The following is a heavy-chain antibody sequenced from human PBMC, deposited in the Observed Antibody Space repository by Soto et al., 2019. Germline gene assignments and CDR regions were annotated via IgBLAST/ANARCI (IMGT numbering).Heavy chain of an antibody. CDR1: GDSVSSNSAA. CDR2: TYYRSKWYN. D-gene: IGHD6-13*01. Sequence: SETLSLTCAISGDSVSSNSAAWNWIRQSSSRGLEWLGRTYYRSKWYNDYAVSVKSRITINPDTSKNQFSLQLNSVTPEDTAVYYCARESIAAAGTFWFDPWGQGTLVTVSS. V-gene: IGHV6-1*01. J-gene: IGHJ5*02. CDR3: ARESIAAAGTFWFDP.